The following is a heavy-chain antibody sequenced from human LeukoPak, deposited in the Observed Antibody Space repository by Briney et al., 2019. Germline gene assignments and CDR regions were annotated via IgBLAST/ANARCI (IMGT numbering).Heavy chain of an antibody. CDR2: ISYDGSNK. Sequence: GGSLRLSCAASGFTFSSYAMHWVRQAPGKELEWVAVISYDGSNKYYADSVKGRFTISRDNSKNTLYLQMNSLRAEDTAVYHCGRGRPVDIWGQGTMVTVSS. CDR3: GRGRPVDI. J-gene: IGHJ3*02. CDR1: GFTFSSYA. D-gene: IGHD6-25*01. V-gene: IGHV3-30-3*01.